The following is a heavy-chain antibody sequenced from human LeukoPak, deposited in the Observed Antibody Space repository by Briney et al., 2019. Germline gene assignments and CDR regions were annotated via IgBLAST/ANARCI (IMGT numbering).Heavy chain of an antibody. V-gene: IGHV5-51*01. CDR2: IYPYGSDT. CDR1: GYSFTGYW. J-gene: IGHJ4*02. D-gene: IGHD5-18*01. CDR3: ARQASYGYLIDY. Sequence: GESLKISCKGSGYSFTGYWIGWVRQMPGKGLEWMGIIYPYGSDTRYSPSFQGQVTISADKSISTAYLQWSSLRASDTAMYYCARQASYGYLIDYWGQGTLVTVSS.